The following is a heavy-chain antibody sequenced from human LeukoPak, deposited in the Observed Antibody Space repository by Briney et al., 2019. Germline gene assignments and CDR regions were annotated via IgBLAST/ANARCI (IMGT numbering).Heavy chain of an antibody. J-gene: IGHJ4*02. Sequence: GGSLRLSCAASGFTFSSYAMNWVRQAPGKGLEWVSVISTSGGSIYYADAVKGRFTISRDNSKNTVYLQMNSLRAEDTAVYFCAKAAYFYGSGSYYNDYWGQGTLVTVSS. CDR3: AKAAYFYGSGSYYNDY. CDR1: GFTFSSYA. CDR2: ISTSGGSI. V-gene: IGHV3-23*01. D-gene: IGHD3-10*01.